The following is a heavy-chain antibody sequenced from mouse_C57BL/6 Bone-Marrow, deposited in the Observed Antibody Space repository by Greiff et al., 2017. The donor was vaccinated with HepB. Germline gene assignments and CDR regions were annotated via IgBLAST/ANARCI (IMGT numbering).Heavy chain of an antibody. J-gene: IGHJ1*03. CDR1: GFTFSDYY. D-gene: IGHD1-1*01. Sequence: EVQRVESGGGLVQPGGSLKLSCAASGFTFSDYYMYWVRQTPEKRLEWVAYISNGGGSTYYPDTVKGRFTISRDNAKNTLYLQMSRLKSEDTAMYYCARQGFTTVVATDWYFDVWGTGTTVTVSS. CDR3: ARQGFTTVVATDWYFDV. V-gene: IGHV5-12*01. CDR2: ISNGGGST.